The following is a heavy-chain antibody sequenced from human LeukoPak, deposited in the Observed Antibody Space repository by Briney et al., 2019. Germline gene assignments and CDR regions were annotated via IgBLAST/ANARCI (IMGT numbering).Heavy chain of an antibody. V-gene: IGHV1-2*02. CDR3: ARVLYDYVWGSYRYFDY. D-gene: IGHD3-16*02. CDR2: INPNSGGT. CDR1: GYTLTGYY. J-gene: IGHJ4*02. Sequence: ASVKVSCKASGYTLTGYYMHWVRQAPGQGLEWMGWINPNSGGTNYAQKFQGRVTMTRDTSISTAYMELSRLRSDDTAVYYCARVLYDYVWGSYRYFDYWGQGTLVTVSS.